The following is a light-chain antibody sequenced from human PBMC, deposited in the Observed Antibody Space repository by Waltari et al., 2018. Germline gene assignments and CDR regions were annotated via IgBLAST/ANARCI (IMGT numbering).Light chain of an antibody. CDR3: QSYDTSLSVV. Sequence: QSVLTQPPSVSGAPGQRVTISCTGSGSNIGAGYDVHWYQHLPRAAPKLPIYGSSSRPLGAPDRFFGSTSGTSASLAITGLQAEDEGDYYCQSYDTSLSVVFGGGTKLTVL. J-gene: IGLJ3*02. V-gene: IGLV1-40*01. CDR1: GSNIGAGYD. CDR2: GSS.